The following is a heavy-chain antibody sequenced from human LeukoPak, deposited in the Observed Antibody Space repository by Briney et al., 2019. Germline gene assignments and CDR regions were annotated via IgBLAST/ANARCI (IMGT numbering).Heavy chain of an antibody. CDR3: ARSSSGSGGYYMDV. J-gene: IGHJ6*03. V-gene: IGHV3-7*01. CDR1: GFTFRRYS. CDR2: IKQDGSEK. D-gene: IGHD1-26*01. Sequence: TGGSLRLSCAASGFTFRRYSMNWARQAPGKGLEWVANIKQDGSEKYYVDSVKGRFTISRDNAKNSLYLQMNSLRAEDTAVYYCARSSSGSGGYYMDVWGKGTTVTVSS.